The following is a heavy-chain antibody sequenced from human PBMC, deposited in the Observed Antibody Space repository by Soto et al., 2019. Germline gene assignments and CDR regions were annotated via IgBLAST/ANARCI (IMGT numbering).Heavy chain of an antibody. J-gene: IGHJ4*02. V-gene: IGHV3-30*18. CDR3: AKEGGLSGHYYISSSYYLDY. Sequence: QVQLVESGGGVVQPGRSLRLSCVASGFTFSSYGMHWVRQAPGKGLEWVAIISYDGSNTYYADSVKGRFTISRDNSKNTLYLQMNSLRAEDTSVYYCAKEGGLSGHYYISSSYYLDYWGQGTLVTVSS. CDR1: GFTFSSYG. CDR2: ISYDGSNT. D-gene: IGHD1-26*01.